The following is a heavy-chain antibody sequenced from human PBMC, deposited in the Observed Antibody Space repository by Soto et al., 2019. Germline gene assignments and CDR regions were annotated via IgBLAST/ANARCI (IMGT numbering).Heavy chain of an antibody. CDR3: AADKIRAYYYDSSGYYY. Sequence: GASVKVSCKASGFTFTSSAVQWVRQARGQRLEWIGWIVVGSGNANYAQKFQERVTITRDMSTSTAYMELSSLRSEDTAVYYCAADKIRAYYYDSSGYYYWGQGTLVTVSS. V-gene: IGHV1-58*01. CDR1: GFTFTSSA. CDR2: IVVGSGNA. J-gene: IGHJ4*02. D-gene: IGHD3-22*01.